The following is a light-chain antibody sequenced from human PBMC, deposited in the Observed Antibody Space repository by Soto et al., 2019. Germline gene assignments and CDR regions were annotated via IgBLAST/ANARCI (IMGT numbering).Light chain of an antibody. V-gene: IGLV4-60*02. CDR1: SGHSSYI. J-gene: IGLJ3*02. CDR2: LESSGSY. Sequence: QPVLTQSSSASASLGSSVKLTCTLSSGHSSYIIAWHQQQPGKAPRYLMKLESSGSYNKGSGVPDRFSGSSSGADRYLTISNLQFDDEADYYCETWDSNTRVFGGGTKLTVL. CDR3: ETWDSNTRV.